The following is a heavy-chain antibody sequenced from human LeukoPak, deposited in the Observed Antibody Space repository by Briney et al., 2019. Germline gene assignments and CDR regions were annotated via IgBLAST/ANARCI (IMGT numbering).Heavy chain of an antibody. V-gene: IGHV4-59*01. CDR2: IYYSGST. CDR1: GGSIRCFY. Sequence: AETLSLTCAVSGGSIRCFYWSWIRQPPGKGLEWIGYIYYSGSTKYNAALKRRVTISVDTSKHQFSLKLNSVTAADTAVYYCARETQLWTPGHSYYYGMDVWGPGTTVTVSS. D-gene: IGHD5-18*01. J-gene: IGHJ6*02. CDR3: ARETQLWTPGHSYYYGMDV.